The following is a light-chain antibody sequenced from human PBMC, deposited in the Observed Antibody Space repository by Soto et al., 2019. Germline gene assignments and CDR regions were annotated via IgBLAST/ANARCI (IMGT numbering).Light chain of an antibody. CDR2: GAS. Sequence: VLTQSLDTRSVSPGEQSTLSCRASQSLSSNLAWYQQKPGQAPRLLIYGASTRATGVPARFSGSGSGTEFTLTISSLQSEDFAVYYCQQYGTSRKFGQGTKV. CDR1: QSLSSN. V-gene: IGKV3-15*01. J-gene: IGKJ1*01. CDR3: QQYGTSRK.